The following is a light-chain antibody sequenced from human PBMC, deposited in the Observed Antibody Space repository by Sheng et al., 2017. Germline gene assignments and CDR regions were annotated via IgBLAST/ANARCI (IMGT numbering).Light chain of an antibody. V-gene: IGLV3-1*01. CDR1: KLGDKY. J-gene: IGLJ2*01. Sequence: SYELTQRPSVSVSPGQTASITCSGDKLGDKYACWYQQKPGQSPVLVIYQDSKRPSGIPERFSGSNSGNTATLTISGTQAMDEADYYCQAWDSSTGVFGGGTKLTVL. CDR3: QAWDSSTGV. CDR2: QDS.